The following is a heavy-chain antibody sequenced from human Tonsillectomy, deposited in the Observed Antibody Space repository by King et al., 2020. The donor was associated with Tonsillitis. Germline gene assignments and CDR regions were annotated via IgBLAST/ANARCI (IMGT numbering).Heavy chain of an antibody. CDR3: ARVDSSGYLSDY. J-gene: IGHJ4*02. V-gene: IGHV1-2*02. Sequence: VQLVESGAEVKKPGASVKVSCTASGYTFTGYFMHWVRQAPGQGLEWMGWMNPNGGGTKYAQNFQGRVTMTRDTSISTAYMELSRLRSDDTAVYYCARVDSSGYLSDYWGQGTLVTVSS. CDR2: MNPNGGGT. CDR1: GYTFTGYF. D-gene: IGHD3-22*01.